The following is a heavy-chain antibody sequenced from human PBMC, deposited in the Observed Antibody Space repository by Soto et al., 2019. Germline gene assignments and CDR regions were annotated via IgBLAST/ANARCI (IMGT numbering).Heavy chain of an antibody. CDR2: IRSKANSYAT. CDR1: GFTFSGSA. J-gene: IGHJ5*02. CDR3: TKYRGSQFDP. D-gene: IGHD5-12*01. Sequence: EVQLVESGGGLVQPGGSLKLSCAASGFTFSGSAMHWVRQASGKGLEWVGRIRSKANSYATAYAASVKGRFTISRDDSKNTAYLQMNSLKTEDTAVYYCTKYRGSQFDPWGQGTLVTVSS. V-gene: IGHV3-73*02.